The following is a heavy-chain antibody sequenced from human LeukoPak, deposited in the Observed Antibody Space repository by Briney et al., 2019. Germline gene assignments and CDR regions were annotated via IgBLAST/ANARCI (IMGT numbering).Heavy chain of an antibody. CDR3: TRGSSGRRDY. CDR2: MNPNSGNT. D-gene: IGHD6-19*01. J-gene: IGHJ4*02. CDR1: GYTFTTCD. Sequence: ASVKVSCKASGYTFTTCDINWVRQATGQGLEWMGWMNPNSGNTGYAQSFQGRVTMTRDTSISTAYMELSNLRSEDTAIYYCTRGSSGRRDYWGQGTLVPVSS. V-gene: IGHV1-8*01.